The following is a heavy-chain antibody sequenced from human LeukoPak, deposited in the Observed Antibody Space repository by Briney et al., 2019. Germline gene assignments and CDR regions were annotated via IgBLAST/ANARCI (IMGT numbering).Heavy chain of an antibody. CDR3: AGIVIGDAGWFDP. CDR2: IYYSGSI. D-gene: IGHD2/OR15-2a*01. CDR1: GGSISSYY. V-gene: IGHV4-59*03. J-gene: IGHJ5*02. Sequence: SETLSLTCTVSGGSISSYYWSWIRQSPGKGLEWIGYIYYSGSIHYNPSLKSRVTISVDTSKKQVSLRLSSVTAADTAVYFCAGIVIGDAGWFDPWGQGTLVTVSS.